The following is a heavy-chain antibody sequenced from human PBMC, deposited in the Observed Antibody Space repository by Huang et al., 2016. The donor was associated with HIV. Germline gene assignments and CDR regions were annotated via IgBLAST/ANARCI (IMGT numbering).Heavy chain of an antibody. CDR1: GGSVSSGSYY. CDR3: ARVDLLLGKYGDYEENAFDI. J-gene: IGHJ3*02. CDR2: IYYSGST. D-gene: IGHD4-17*01. V-gene: IGHV4-61*01. Sequence: QVQLQESGPGLVKPSETLSLTCTVSGGSVSSGSYYWSWIRQPPGKGLEWIGYIYYSGSTNYNPFLNSRVTISVDTSKNQFSLKLSSVTAADTAVYYCARVDLLLGKYGDYEENAFDIWGQGTMVTVSS.